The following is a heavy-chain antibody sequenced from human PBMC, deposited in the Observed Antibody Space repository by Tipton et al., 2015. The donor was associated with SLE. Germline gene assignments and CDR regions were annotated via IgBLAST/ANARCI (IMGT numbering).Heavy chain of an antibody. CDR1: GGSISSSNYY. J-gene: IGHJ4*02. CDR3: ARTGDITRPFDY. CDR2: VNSGEST. Sequence: TLSLTCTVSGGSISSSNYYWGWIRQPPGKGLEWIGSVNSGESTYYNPSLKRRVTISVDTSKNQFSLELTSETAADTAVYYCARTGDITRPFDYWGQGTLVTVSS. V-gene: IGHV4-39*01. D-gene: IGHD7-27*01.